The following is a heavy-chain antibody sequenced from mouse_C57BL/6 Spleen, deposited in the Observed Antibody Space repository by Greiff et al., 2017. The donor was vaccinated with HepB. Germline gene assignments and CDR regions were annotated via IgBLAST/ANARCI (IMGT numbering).Heavy chain of an antibody. CDR1: GYAFSSYW. CDR3: ARVASGSSPLYAMDY. V-gene: IGHV1-80*01. CDR2: IYPGDGDT. Sequence: QVQLQQSGAELVKPGASVKISCKASGYAFSSYWMNWVKQRPGKGLEWIGQIYPGDGDTNYNGKFKGKATLTADKSSSTAYMQLSSLTSEDSAVYFCARVASGSSPLYAMDYWGQGTSVTVSS. J-gene: IGHJ4*01. D-gene: IGHD1-1*01.